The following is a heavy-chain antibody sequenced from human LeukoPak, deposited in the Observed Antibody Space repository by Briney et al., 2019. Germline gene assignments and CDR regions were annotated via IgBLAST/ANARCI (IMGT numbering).Heavy chain of an antibody. Sequence: GASVKVSCKASGYTFTSYDINWVRQATGQGPEWMGWMNPNSGNTGYAQKFQGRVTMTRNTSISTAYMELSSLRSEDTAVYYCARDPLRYFDWLPRRAPESNWFDPWGQGTLVTVSS. D-gene: IGHD3-9*01. V-gene: IGHV1-8*01. CDR1: GYTFTSYD. CDR3: ARDPLRYFDWLPRRAPESNWFDP. J-gene: IGHJ5*02. CDR2: MNPNSGNT.